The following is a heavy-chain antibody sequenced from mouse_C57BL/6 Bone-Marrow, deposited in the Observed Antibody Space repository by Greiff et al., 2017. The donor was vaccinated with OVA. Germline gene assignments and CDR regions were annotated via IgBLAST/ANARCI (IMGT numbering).Heavy chain of an antibody. CDR2: ISGGGGNT. J-gene: IGHJ1*03. V-gene: IGHV5-9*01. CDR1: GFTFSSYT. Sequence: EVQGVESGGGLVKPGGSLKLSCAASGFTFSSYTMSWVRQTPEKRLEWVATISGGGGNTYYPDSVKGRFTISRDNAKNTLYLQMSSLRSEDTALYYCARHPYYYGSSYGYWYFDVWGTGTTVTVSS. D-gene: IGHD1-1*01. CDR3: ARHPYYYGSSYGYWYFDV.